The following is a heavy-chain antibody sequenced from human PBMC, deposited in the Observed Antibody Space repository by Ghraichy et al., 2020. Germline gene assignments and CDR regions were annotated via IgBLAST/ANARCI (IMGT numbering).Heavy chain of an antibody. CDR3: AKGRGATLNWYFDR. D-gene: IGHD2/OR15-2a*01. V-gene: IGHV3-23*01. J-gene: IGHJ2*01. Sequence: GGSLRLSCSASGFTFTRYAMNWVRQAPGKGLEWISAVSGSGGGTYVADPVKGPFTISRENSKNTVHRQMDNLRAGDTAVYYCAKGRGATLNWYFDRWGRGTLVAVSS. CDR1: GFTFTRYA. CDR2: VSGSGGGT.